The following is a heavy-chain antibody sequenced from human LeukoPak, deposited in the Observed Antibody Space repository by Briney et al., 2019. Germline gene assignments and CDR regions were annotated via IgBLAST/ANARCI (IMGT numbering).Heavy chain of an antibody. V-gene: IGHV4-34*01. CDR2: INHSGST. J-gene: IGHJ6*03. CDR3: ARGHPIRFLEWLSPYYMDV. D-gene: IGHD3-3*01. CDR1: GGSFSGYY. Sequence: SETLSLTCAVYGGSFSGYYWSWIRQPPGKGLEWIGEINHSGSTNYNPSPKSRVTISVDTSKNQFSLKLSSVTAADTAVYYCARGHPIRFLEWLSPYYMDVWGKGTTVTVSS.